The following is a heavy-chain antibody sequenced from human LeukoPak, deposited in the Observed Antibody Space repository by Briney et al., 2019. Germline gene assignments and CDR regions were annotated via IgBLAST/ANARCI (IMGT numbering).Heavy chain of an antibody. CDR2: IRPDGDST. CDR3: ARRLVTAGITDFFDS. Sequence: GGPLRLSCTASGFTFSDYSMSWVRQAPGAGLEWVSAIRPDGDSTTDADSVKGRFTIARDNSKSTLYLQMNGLTAEDTALYYCARRLVTAGITDFFDSWGQGTLVSVSS. J-gene: IGHJ4*02. D-gene: IGHD2-2*01. CDR1: GFTFSDYS. V-gene: IGHV3-23*01.